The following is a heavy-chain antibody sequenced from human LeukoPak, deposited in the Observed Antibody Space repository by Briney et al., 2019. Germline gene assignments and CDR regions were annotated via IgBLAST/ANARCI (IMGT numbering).Heavy chain of an antibody. CDR3: ASAPHVNYFDF. D-gene: IGHD2/OR15-2a*01. CDR2: ISYSGST. J-gene: IGHJ4*02. Sequence: SQTLSLACTVSGDSMTNYYWSWIRQPPGMGLEWIGYISYSGSTNYNPSLKSRVTISIDTSKNQFSLKLSSVTAADTAVYYCASAPHVNYFDFWGQGALVTVST. CDR1: GDSMTNYY. V-gene: IGHV4-59*08.